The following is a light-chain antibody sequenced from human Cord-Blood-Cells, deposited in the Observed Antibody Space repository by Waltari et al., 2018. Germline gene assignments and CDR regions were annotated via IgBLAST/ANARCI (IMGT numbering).Light chain of an antibody. Sequence: EIELTQSPGTLSLSPGERATLSCRASQSVRSSYLAWYQQKPGQAPRLLIYGASSRATGIPDRFSGSGSGTDFTLTISRLEPEDFAVYYCQQYGSSPTFGGGTKVEIK. CDR3: QQYGSSPT. CDR1: QSVRSSY. J-gene: IGKJ4*01. CDR2: GAS. V-gene: IGKV3-20*01.